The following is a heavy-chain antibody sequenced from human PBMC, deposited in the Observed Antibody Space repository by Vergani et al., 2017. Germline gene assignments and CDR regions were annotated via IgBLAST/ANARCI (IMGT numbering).Heavy chain of an antibody. J-gene: IGHJ4*02. CDR1: GYTFSNYY. CDR3: ARGDYGILTGYRY. Sequence: QVQVVQSGAEVKKSGASVKVSCKTPGYTFSNYYMHWVRQAPGQGLEWMGISNPSGGHTNYAQKFQGRVTLTRDTSTSTVYMELSSLRSEDTAIYYCARGDYGILTGYRYWGQGTLVTVSA. D-gene: IGHD3-9*01. V-gene: IGHV1-46*03. CDR2: SNPSGGHT.